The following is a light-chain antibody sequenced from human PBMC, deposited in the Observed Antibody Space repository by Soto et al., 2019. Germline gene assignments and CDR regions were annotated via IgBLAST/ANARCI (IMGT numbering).Light chain of an antibody. CDR1: QTSTVF. J-gene: IGKJ1*01. CDR3: QQTFSSPST. V-gene: IGKV1-39*01. CDR2: AAS. Sequence: DIQMTQSPSSLSASVGDRVTITCRTSQTSTVFLNWYQQRPGDAPKLLLYAASTLHNGVPSRFSGSGSGTDFTLTINNLHPEDFPTYYCQQTFSSPSTFGQGTKVKI.